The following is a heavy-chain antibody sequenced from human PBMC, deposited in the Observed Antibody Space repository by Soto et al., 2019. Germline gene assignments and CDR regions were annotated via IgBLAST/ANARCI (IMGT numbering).Heavy chain of an antibody. CDR2: IIPTFGTA. CDR1: GGTFSKSA. V-gene: IGHV1-69*01. J-gene: IGHJ6*02. Sequence: VQLVQSGAEVKKPGSSVKVSCKASGGTFSKSAISWVRQAPGQGLEWMGGIIPTFGTANHAQKFQGRVTITADESTTTAYMELSSLRSEDTAVYYCAKEQGVVVLPTVDFYYGMDVWGQGTTVTVSS. D-gene: IGHD2-2*01. CDR3: AKEQGVVVLPTVDFYYGMDV.